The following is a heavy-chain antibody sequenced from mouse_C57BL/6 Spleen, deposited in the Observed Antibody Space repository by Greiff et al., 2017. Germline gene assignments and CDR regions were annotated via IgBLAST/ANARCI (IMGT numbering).Heavy chain of an antibody. CDR1: GFTFRSYA. Sequence: DVMLVESGGGLVKPGGSLKLSCAASGFTFRSYALSWVRQTPEKRLEWVATISDGGSYTYYPDNVQGRFTLSGDNAKNNLYLQMSHLKSEDTALYYCASHITTVVATPFDYWGQGTTLTVSS. CDR2: ISDGGSYT. V-gene: IGHV5-4*03. J-gene: IGHJ2*01. CDR3: ASHITTVVATPFDY. D-gene: IGHD1-1*01.